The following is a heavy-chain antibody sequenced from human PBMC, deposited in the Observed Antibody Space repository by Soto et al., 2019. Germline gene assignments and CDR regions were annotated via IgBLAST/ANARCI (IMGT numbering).Heavy chain of an antibody. D-gene: IGHD1-26*01. Sequence: EVQLLESGGGLVQPGESLRLSCAASGFTFTNYAMTWVRQAPGKGLEWVSTISGSGGYTYYADSMKGRVTISRDNSKNTVHLQMNSLRAEDTAVYYCAKDRPVNWDLRSSRDNWFDSWGQGTLVTVSS. CDR1: GFTFTNYA. CDR3: AKDRPVNWDLRSSRDNWFDS. CDR2: ISGSGGYT. J-gene: IGHJ5*01. V-gene: IGHV3-23*01.